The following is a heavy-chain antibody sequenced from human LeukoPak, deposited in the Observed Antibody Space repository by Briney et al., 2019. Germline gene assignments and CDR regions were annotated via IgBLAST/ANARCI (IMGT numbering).Heavy chain of an antibody. D-gene: IGHD6-6*01. Sequence: SETLSLTCTVSGGSISSYYWSWIRQPPGKGLEWIGYIYYSGSTNYNPSLKSRVTISVDTSKNQFSLKLSSVTAADTAVYYCARPPQYSSSSYFQHWGQVTLVTVSS. CDR2: IYYSGST. V-gene: IGHV4-59*12. CDR1: GGSISSYY. CDR3: ARPPQYSSSSYFQH. J-gene: IGHJ1*01.